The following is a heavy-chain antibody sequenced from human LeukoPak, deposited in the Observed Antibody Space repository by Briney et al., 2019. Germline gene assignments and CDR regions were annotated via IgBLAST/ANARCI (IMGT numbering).Heavy chain of an antibody. CDR3: AKVYCSSTSCYFDY. Sequence: GGSLRLSCAASGFTFSSYAMSWVRQASGKGLEWVSAISGSGGSTYYADSVKGRFTISRDNSKNTLYLQMNSLRAEDTAVYYCAKVYCSSTSCYFDYWGQGTLVTVSS. D-gene: IGHD2-2*01. CDR1: GFTFSSYA. V-gene: IGHV3-23*01. CDR2: ISGSGGST. J-gene: IGHJ4*02.